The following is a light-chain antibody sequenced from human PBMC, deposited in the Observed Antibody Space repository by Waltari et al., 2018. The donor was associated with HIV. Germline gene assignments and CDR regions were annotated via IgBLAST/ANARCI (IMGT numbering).Light chain of an antibody. Sequence: QSALPQPASVSGSPGQPTTISCSGTTSDVVGHYYVSWYQQHPGKAPKLLMYEITNRPSGISNRFSGSKSGNTASMTISGLQAEDEADYYCSSYTTTATVLFGGGTKLTVL. J-gene: IGLJ2*01. CDR3: SSYTTTATVL. V-gene: IGLV2-14*01. CDR1: TSDVVGHYY. CDR2: EIT.